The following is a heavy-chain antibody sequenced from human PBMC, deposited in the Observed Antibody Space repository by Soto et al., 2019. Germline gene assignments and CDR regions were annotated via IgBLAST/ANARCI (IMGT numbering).Heavy chain of an antibody. Sequence: LRLSCAVSGFTLSSYSMNWVRQAPGKGLEWVSSISSSSSYIYYADSVKGRFTISRDNAKNSLSLQMNSLRAEDTAVYYCATEDYHDSSGPPDYWGQGTLVTVSS. D-gene: IGHD3-22*01. V-gene: IGHV3-21*01. CDR3: ATEDYHDSSGPPDY. J-gene: IGHJ4*02. CDR1: GFTLSSYS. CDR2: ISSSSSYI.